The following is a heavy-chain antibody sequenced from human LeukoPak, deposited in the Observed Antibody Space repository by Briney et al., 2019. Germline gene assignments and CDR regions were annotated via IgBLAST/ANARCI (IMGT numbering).Heavy chain of an antibody. CDR2: ISSSSSYI. V-gene: IGHV3-21*01. Sequence: PGGSLRLSCAASGFTFSSYSMNWVRQAPGKGLEWVSSISSSSSYIYYADSVKGRFTISRDNAKNSLYLQMNSLRAEDTAVYYCAIYFVVADHFSGFGFDPWGEGTLVTVSS. J-gene: IGHJ5*02. CDR1: GFTFSSYS. D-gene: IGHD2-15*01. CDR3: AIYFVVADHFSGFGFDP.